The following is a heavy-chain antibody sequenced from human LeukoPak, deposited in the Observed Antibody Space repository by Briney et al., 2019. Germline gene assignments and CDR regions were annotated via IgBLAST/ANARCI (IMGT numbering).Heavy chain of an antibody. CDR3: TRDSYYYDTSGYPVLI. D-gene: IGHD3-22*01. J-gene: IGHJ4*02. V-gene: IGHV1-2*04. CDR1: GYTFTGYY. CDR2: INPNSGGT. Sequence: ASVKVSCKASGYTFTGYYMHWVRQAPGQGLEWMGWINPNSGGTNYAQKFQGWVTMTRDTSISTAYMELSRLRSEDTAVYYCTRDSYYYDTSGYPVLIWGQGTLVTVSS.